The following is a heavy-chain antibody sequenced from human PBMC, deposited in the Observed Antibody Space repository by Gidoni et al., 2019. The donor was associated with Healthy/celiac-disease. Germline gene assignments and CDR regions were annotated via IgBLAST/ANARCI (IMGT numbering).Heavy chain of an antibody. CDR3: ARSKWELLIDY. Sequence: QVQLQESGPGPVKPSQTLSPTCNVPGGSISSGGYYWSWIRQHPGKGLGWIGYIYYSGSTYYNPSLKSRVTISVDTSKNQFSLKLSSVTAADTAVYYCARSKWELLIDYWGQGTLVTVSS. V-gene: IGHV4-31*03. CDR2: IYYSGST. CDR1: GGSISSGGYY. J-gene: IGHJ4*02. D-gene: IGHD1-26*01.